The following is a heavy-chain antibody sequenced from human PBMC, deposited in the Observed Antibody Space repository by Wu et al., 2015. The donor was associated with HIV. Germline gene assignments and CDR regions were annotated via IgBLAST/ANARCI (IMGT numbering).Heavy chain of an antibody. Sequence: QVQLVQSGAEVKKPGSSVKVSCKASGGTFSSYGFTWVRQAPGQGLEWMGGIDPNIGGAKYAQKFQGRVTMTSDTSITTAYMELTKLRSDDTAVYYCARRPPNFYFTFWGQGTLVTVSS. CDR3: ARRPPNFYFTF. V-gene: IGHV1-2*02. D-gene: IGHD5-24*01. J-gene: IGHJ4*02. CDR2: IDPNIGGA. CDR1: GGTFSSYG.